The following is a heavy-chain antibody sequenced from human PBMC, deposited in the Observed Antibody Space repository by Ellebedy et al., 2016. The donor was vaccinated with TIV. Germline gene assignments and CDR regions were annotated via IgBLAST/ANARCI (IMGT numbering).Heavy chain of an antibody. V-gene: IGHV5-51*01. CDR1: GYSFSTYW. CDR2: IYPGDSDT. D-gene: IGHD3-22*01. Sequence: GGSLRLSCQGSGYSFSTYWIGWVRQMPGKGLEWMGIIYPGDSDTRYSPSFQGQVTISADKSISTAYLQWRSLKASDTAMYYCARYYDSSGYCFDYWGQGTLVTVSS. J-gene: IGHJ4*02. CDR3: ARYYDSSGYCFDY.